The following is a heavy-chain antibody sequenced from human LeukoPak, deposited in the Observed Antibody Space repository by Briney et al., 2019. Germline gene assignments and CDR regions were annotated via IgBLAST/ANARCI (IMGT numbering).Heavy chain of an antibody. J-gene: IGHJ3*02. CDR3: ARGICSSTICYRGRLGDAFDI. Sequence: ASVKVSCKATEYTFTGYYIHWVRQAPGQGLEWMGWINPNSGGTNYTQKFQGRVTMTRDTSISTAYMELTRLRSDDTAVYYCARGICSSTICYRGRLGDAFDIWGQGTMVTVSS. V-gene: IGHV1-2*02. D-gene: IGHD2-2*01. CDR2: INPNSGGT. CDR1: EYTFTGYY.